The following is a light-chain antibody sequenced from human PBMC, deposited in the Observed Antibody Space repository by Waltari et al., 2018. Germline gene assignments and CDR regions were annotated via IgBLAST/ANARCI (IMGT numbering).Light chain of an antibody. Sequence: YQKHAGKAPRLIIFEFSNVPSGVSIRFSVAKSGNTASLTISGLQAEDEADYYCSSYIGSSTLELFGGGTSLTVL. CDR3: SSYIGSSTLEL. V-gene: IGLV2-14*01. CDR2: EFS. J-gene: IGLJ2*01.